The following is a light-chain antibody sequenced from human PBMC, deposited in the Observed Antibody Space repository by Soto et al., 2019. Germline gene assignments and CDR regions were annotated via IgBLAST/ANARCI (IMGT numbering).Light chain of an antibody. Sequence: EIVMTQSPATLSVSPGERATLSCRASQSVSSNLAWYQQKPGQAPRLLIYGASTRATGIPATFSGSGSGTEFTLNISSLESEDFGVYYRQEYKNLPRTVGQGTQVEIK. CDR1: QSVSSN. V-gene: IGKV3-15*01. CDR3: QEYKNLPRT. CDR2: GAS. J-gene: IGKJ1*01.